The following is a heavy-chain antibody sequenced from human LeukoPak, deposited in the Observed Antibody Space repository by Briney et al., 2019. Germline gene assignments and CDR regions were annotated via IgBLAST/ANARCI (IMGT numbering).Heavy chain of an antibody. V-gene: IGHV1-69*05. J-gene: IGHJ3*02. CDR3: LRAPGNETSDAFDI. CDR2: VIPVLGKA. D-gene: IGHD3-10*01. CDR1: GGTFFNYG. Sequence: SVKVSCKASGGTFFNYGVTWVRQAPGQGLEWMGGVIPVLGKAHYAQSLQGRVTMTTDTSTSTAYMELRSLRSDDTAVYYCLRAPGNETSDAFDIWGQGTMVTVSS.